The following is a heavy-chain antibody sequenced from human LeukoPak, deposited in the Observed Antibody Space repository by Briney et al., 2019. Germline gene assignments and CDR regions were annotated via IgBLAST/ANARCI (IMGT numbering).Heavy chain of an antibody. CDR2: IYYSGST. Sequence: SETLSLTCTVPGGSISSYYWSWIRQPPGKGLEWIGYIYYSGSTNYNPSLKSRVTISVDTSKNQFSLKLSSVTAADTAVYYCARGCYDFWSGYYTLPYFDYWGQGTLVTVSS. D-gene: IGHD3-3*01. V-gene: IGHV4-59*01. CDR3: ARGCYDFWSGYYTLPYFDY. J-gene: IGHJ4*02. CDR1: GGSISSYY.